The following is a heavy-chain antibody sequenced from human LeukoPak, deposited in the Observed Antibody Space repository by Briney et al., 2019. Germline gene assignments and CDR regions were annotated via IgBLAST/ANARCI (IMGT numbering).Heavy chain of an antibody. J-gene: IGHJ4*02. V-gene: IGHV4-30-2*01. Sequence: SQTLSLTCTVSGGSISSGGYYWSWIRRPPGKGLEWIGYIYHSGSTYYNPSLKSRVTISVDRSKNQFSLKLSSVTAADTAVYYCAREWELHFDYWGQGTLVTVSS. D-gene: IGHD1-26*01. CDR1: GGSISSGGYY. CDR2: IYHSGST. CDR3: AREWELHFDY.